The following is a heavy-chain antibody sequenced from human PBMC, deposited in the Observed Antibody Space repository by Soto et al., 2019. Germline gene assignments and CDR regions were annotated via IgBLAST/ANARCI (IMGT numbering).Heavy chain of an antibody. CDR2: TYYRSKWYN. D-gene: IGHD6-19*01. J-gene: IGHJ6*02. CDR3: ARGQWLVGDYGMDV. Sequence: SHTLSLTCVXSGYSVSSNSAAWNWIRQSPSRGLEWLGRTYYRSKWYNDYAVSVKSRITINPDTSKNQFSLQLNSVTPEDTAVYYCARGQWLVGDYGMDVWGQGTTVTVSS. V-gene: IGHV6-1*01. CDR1: GYSVSSNSAA.